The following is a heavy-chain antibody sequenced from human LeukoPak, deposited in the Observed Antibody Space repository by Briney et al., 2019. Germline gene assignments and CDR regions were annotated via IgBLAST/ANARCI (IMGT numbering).Heavy chain of an antibody. CDR2: ISAYNGNT. CDR1: GYTFTGYY. D-gene: IGHD6-19*01. CDR3: ARAGTGIAVAGGFVYPFDY. Sequence: GASVKVSCKASGYTFTGYYMHWVRQAPGQGLEWMGWISAYNGNTNYAQKLQGRVTMTTDTSTSTAYMELRSLRSDDTAVYYCARAGTGIAVAGGFVYPFDYWGQGTLVTVSS. V-gene: IGHV1-18*04. J-gene: IGHJ4*02.